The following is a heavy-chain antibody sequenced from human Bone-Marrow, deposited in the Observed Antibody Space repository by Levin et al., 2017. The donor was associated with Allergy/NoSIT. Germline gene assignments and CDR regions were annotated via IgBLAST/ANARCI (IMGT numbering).Heavy chain of an antibody. CDR2: ISSSGSTI. Sequence: GGSLRLSCAASGFTFSDYYMSWIRQAPGKGLEWVSYISSSGSTIYYADSVKGRFTISRDNAKNSLYLQMNSLRAEDTAVYYCARGHFEYSGYDLFLSSYYGMDVWGQGTTVTVSS. J-gene: IGHJ6*02. V-gene: IGHV3-11*01. CDR3: ARGHFEYSGYDLFLSSYYGMDV. D-gene: IGHD5-12*01. CDR1: GFTFSDYY.